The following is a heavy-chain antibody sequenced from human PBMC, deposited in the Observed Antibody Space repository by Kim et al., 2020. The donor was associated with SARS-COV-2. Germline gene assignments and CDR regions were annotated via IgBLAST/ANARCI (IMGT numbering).Heavy chain of an antibody. D-gene: IGHD2-2*01. Sequence: ASVKVSCKASGYTFSNYVMHWVRQAPGQGLEWMGWIKLGNGDTKYSRKFQGRVTMTWDTSASTAYMELSSLRSEDTAVSYCARADEYHRNLFGPSGQGTL. CDR2: IKLGNGDT. V-gene: IGHV1-3*01. J-gene: IGHJ5*02. CDR1: GYTFSNYV. CDR3: ARADEYHRNLFGP.